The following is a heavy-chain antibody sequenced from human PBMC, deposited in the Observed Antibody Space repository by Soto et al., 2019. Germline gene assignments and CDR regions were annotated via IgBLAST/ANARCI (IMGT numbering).Heavy chain of an antibody. V-gene: IGHV4-39*01. CDR3: ARHKEWLRFRYVDS. D-gene: IGHD3-3*01. J-gene: IGHJ4*02. Sequence: QLQLQQSGPRLVKPSEALSLTCTVSGGSISSNTYYWGWLRQSPGKGLEWIGSIYYNGNTYYNPSLKRRVTISGDTSKSQFSLNLSSVTAADTAMYYCARHKEWLRFRYVDSWGQGTLVTVSS. CDR1: GGSISSNTYY. CDR2: IYYNGNT.